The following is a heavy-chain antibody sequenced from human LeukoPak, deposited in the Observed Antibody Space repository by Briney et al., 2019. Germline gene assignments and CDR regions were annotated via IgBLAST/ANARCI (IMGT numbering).Heavy chain of an antibody. J-gene: IGHJ4*02. V-gene: IGHV3-30-3*01. CDR1: GFTFSSYA. D-gene: IGHD3-10*01. CDR2: ISYDGSNK. CDR3: AKDSRVGGYYFDY. Sequence: GGSLRLSCAASGFTFSSYAMHWVRQAPGKGLEWVAVISYDGSNKYYADSVKGRFTISRDNSKNTLYLQMNSLSAEDTAVYYCAKDSRVGGYYFDYWGQGTLVTVSS.